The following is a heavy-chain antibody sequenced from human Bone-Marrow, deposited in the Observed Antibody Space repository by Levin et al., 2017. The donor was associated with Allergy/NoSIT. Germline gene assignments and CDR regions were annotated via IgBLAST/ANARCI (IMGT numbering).Heavy chain of an antibody. J-gene: IGHJ4*02. Sequence: GGSLRLSCAASGFTFSSYAMHWVRQAPGKGLEWVAVISYDGSNKYYADSVKGRFTISRDNSKNTLYLQMNSLRAEDTAVYYCARGLAVAGDFDYWGQGTLVTVSS. CDR1: GFTFSSYA. CDR3: ARGLAVAGDFDY. D-gene: IGHD6-19*01. V-gene: IGHV3-30-3*01. CDR2: ISYDGSNK.